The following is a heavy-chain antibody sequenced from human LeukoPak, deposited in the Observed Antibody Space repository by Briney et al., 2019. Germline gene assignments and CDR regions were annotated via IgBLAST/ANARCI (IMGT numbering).Heavy chain of an antibody. CDR1: GFSFSTYN. CDR2: INTAGSAV. D-gene: IGHD1-26*01. Sequence: GGSLRLSCVASGFSFSTYNMLWVHQTLGKGLEWLFYINTAGSAVHYADSVKDRFTFSRDNAKNSLYLQMNSLRVEDTAIYYCARVGSRGDWFDYWGQGTRVTVSS. J-gene: IGHJ5*01. CDR3: ARVGSRGDWFDY. V-gene: IGHV3-48*01.